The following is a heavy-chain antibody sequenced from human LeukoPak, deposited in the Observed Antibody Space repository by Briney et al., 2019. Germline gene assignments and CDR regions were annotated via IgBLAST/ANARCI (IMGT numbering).Heavy chain of an antibody. V-gene: IGHV3-23*01. CDR1: GFTFSSYA. CDR3: AGGRGYSYVRTWSY. D-gene: IGHD5-18*01. CDR2: ISGSGGRT. Sequence: GGSLRLSCAASGFTFSSYAMSWVRQAPGKGLEWVSGISGSGGRTYYADSAKGRFTISRDNSKNTLYLQMNSLRAEDTAVYYCAGGRGYSYVRTWSYWGQGTLVTVSS. J-gene: IGHJ4*02.